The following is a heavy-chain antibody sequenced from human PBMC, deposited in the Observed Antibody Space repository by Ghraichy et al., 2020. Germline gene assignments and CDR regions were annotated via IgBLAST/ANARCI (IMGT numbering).Heavy chain of an antibody. V-gene: IGHV6-1*01. Sequence: SETLSLTCAISGDSVSSNTAAWNWIRQSPSRGLEWLGRTYYRSKWSNDYAVSVKSRITINADTSKNQFSLHLNSVAPDDTAVYYCARDWRGNNARHYYGMDVWGQGTTVIVSS. J-gene: IGHJ6*02. D-gene: IGHD1-14*01. CDR3: ARDWRGNNARHYYGMDV. CDR2: TYYRSKWSN. CDR1: GDSVSSNTAA.